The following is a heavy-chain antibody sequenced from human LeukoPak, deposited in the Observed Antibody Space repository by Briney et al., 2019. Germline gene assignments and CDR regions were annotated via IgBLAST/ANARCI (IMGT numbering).Heavy chain of an antibody. CDR2: IYHSGST. D-gene: IGHD6-19*01. J-gene: IGHJ5*02. CDR3: ARVVVAGTLTRNWFDP. CDR1: GYSISSGYY. V-gene: IGHV4-38-2*02. Sequence: SETLSLTCTVSGYSISSGYYWGWIRQPPGKGLEWIGSIYHSGSTYYNPSLKSRVTISVDTSKNQFSLKLSSVTAADTAVYYCARVVVAGTLTRNWFDPWGQGTLVTVSS.